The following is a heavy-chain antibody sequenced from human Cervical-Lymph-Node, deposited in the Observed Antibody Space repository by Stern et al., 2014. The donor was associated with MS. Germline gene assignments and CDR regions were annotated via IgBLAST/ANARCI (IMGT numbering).Heavy chain of an antibody. Sequence: EDQLVESGGGLVQPGGSLRLSCAASGFTFSSYWMSWVRQAPGKGLEWVANIKQDGSEKYYVDSVKGRFTISRDNAKNSLYLQMNSLRAEDTAVYYCARDLYDFWSGSHAYWGQGTLVTVSS. J-gene: IGHJ4*02. CDR3: ARDLYDFWSGSHAY. D-gene: IGHD3-3*01. CDR2: IKQDGSEK. CDR1: GFTFSSYW. V-gene: IGHV3-7*01.